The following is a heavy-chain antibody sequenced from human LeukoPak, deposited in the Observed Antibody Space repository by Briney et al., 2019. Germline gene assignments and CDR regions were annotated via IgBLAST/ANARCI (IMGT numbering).Heavy chain of an antibody. V-gene: IGHV1-69*01. J-gene: IGHJ4*02. Sequence: SVKVSCKASGGTFSSYAISWVRQAPGQGLEWMGGIIPIFGTANYALKFQGRVTITADESTSTAYMELSSLRSEDTAVYYCARARLPGIAVAGTGTANYWGQGTLVTVSS. D-gene: IGHD6-19*01. CDR2: IIPIFGTA. CDR1: GGTFSSYA. CDR3: ARARLPGIAVAGTGTANY.